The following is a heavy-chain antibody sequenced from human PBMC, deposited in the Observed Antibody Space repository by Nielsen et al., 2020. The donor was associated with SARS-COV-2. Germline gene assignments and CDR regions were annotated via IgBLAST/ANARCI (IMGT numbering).Heavy chain of an antibody. Sequence: ASVKVSCKASGDTFTSYGFSWVRQAPGQGLEWMGWISAYNGDTNYAQNLQGRVTMTTDTSTSTAYMDLGSLRSDDTAVYYCARDRSGTYLGYFDYWGQGTLVTVSS. D-gene: IGHD1-26*01. V-gene: IGHV1-18*01. CDR1: GDTFTSYG. CDR3: ARDRSGTYLGYFDY. CDR2: ISAYNGDT. J-gene: IGHJ4*02.